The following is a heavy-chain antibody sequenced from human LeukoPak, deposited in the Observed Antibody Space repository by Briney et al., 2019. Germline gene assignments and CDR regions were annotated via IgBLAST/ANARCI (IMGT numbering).Heavy chain of an antibody. J-gene: IGHJ4*02. V-gene: IGHV3-23*01. CDR3: AKDVYYGSATYYFDY. CDR1: GFTFSSYG. Sequence: GGSLRLSCAASGFTFSSYGMSWVRQAPGKGLEWVSGITGSGGSTYYADSVKGRFTISRDNSKNTLYLQMNSLRAEDTAVYYCAKDVYYGSATYYFDYWGQGTLVTVSS. D-gene: IGHD3-10*01. CDR2: ITGSGGST.